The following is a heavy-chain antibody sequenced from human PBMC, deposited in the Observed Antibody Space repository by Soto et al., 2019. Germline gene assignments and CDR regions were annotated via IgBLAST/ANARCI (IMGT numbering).Heavy chain of an antibody. CDR1: GYTFTSYG. Sequence: ASGKVSCKASGYTFTSYGIIWVRQAPGQRIEWKGWISAYNGNTNYAQKIQGRVTMTTDTSTSTAYMELRSLRSDDTAVYYCARAGDYYDSSGYYYYWGQGTLVTVSS. J-gene: IGHJ4*02. V-gene: IGHV1-18*01. CDR2: ISAYNGNT. D-gene: IGHD3-22*01. CDR3: ARAGDYYDSSGYYYY.